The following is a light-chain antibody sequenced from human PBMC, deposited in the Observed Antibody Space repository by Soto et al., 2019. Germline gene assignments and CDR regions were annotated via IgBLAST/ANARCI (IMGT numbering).Light chain of an antibody. CDR3: NSYTSSSTLV. V-gene: IGLV2-14*01. CDR2: EVS. Sequence: HSVLTQPASVSGSPGQSITISCTGTSSDVGGYNYVSWYQQHPGKVPKLMIYEVSNRPSGVSNRFSGSKSGNTASLTISGLQAEDEADYYCNSYTSSSTLVFGGGTQLTVL. J-gene: IGLJ2*01. CDR1: SSDVGGYNY.